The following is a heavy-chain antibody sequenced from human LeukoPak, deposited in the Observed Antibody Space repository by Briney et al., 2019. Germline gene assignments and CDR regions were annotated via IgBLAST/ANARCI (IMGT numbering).Heavy chain of an antibody. CDR2: ISAYNGNT. V-gene: IGHV1-18*01. D-gene: IGHD2-2*01. Sequence: GASVKVSCKASGYTFTSYGISWVRQAPGQGLELMGWISAYNGNTNYAQKFQGRVTMTRDTSISTAYMELSRLRSDDTAVYYCARRLVRVPAADIVYYYMDVWGKGTTVTVSS. CDR3: ARRLVRVPAADIVYYYMDV. CDR1: GYTFTSYG. J-gene: IGHJ6*03.